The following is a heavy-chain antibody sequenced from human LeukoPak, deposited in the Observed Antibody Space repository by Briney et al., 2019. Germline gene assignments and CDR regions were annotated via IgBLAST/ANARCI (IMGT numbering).Heavy chain of an antibody. V-gene: IGHV1-18*01. Sequence: PRASVKVSCKTSGYIFRDFGVSWVRQAPGQGLEWMGWISPYSGDTTYAQKFQGRLTMTTDTSTSTAYMELRGLRSDDTAVFYCARVTDYGIRSCFDYWGQGTLLTVSS. CDR3: ARVTDYGIRSCFDY. J-gene: IGHJ4*02. CDR1: GYIFRDFG. CDR2: ISPYSGDT. D-gene: IGHD4-17*01.